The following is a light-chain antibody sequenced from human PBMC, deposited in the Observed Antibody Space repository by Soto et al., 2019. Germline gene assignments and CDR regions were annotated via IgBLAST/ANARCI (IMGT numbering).Light chain of an antibody. V-gene: IGKV3D-15*01. CDR2: AAS. CDR3: QQYDKWPRT. J-gene: IGKJ1*01. CDR1: QSVSTN. Sequence: VMTQSPATLSLSPGDSAALSCRASQSVSTNLAWYQQKTGQPPRILMYAASSRATGIPDRLSGSGSGTDLNLTISRLQSDDLAVYYCQQYDKWPRTCGQGTKVDIK.